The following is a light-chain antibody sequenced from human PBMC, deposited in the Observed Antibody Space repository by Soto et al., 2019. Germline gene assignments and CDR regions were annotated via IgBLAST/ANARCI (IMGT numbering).Light chain of an antibody. Sequence: QSVLTQPPSVSGTPGQGGTISCSGSSSNIGNNFVHWYQQLPGSAPRLLIYRNTQRPAGAPDRFSGSKSGTSASLAISGLRSEDEAHYYCASWDDSLSVVFGGGTKVTVL. V-gene: IGLV1-47*01. J-gene: IGLJ2*01. CDR1: SSNIGNNF. CDR2: RNT. CDR3: ASWDDSLSVV.